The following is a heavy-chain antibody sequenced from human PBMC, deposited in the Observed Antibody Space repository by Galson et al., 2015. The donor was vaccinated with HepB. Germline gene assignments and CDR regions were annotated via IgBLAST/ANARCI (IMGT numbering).Heavy chain of an antibody. J-gene: IGHJ4*02. V-gene: IGHV3-21*01. D-gene: IGHD5-12*01. Sequence: SLRLSCAASGFTFSSYSMNWVRQAPGKGLEWVSSISSSSSYIYYADSVKGRFTISRDNAKNSLYLQMNSLRAEDTAVYYCARDTRDIVASYFDYWGQGTLATVSS. CDR1: GFTFSSYS. CDR2: ISSSSSYI. CDR3: ARDTRDIVASYFDY.